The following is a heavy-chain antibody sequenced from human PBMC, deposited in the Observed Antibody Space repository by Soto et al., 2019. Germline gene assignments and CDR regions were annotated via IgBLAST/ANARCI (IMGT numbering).Heavy chain of an antibody. CDR3: AKATTVTTGFFDL. Sequence: QVQLVESGGGVVQPGRSLRLSCAASGFTFSSYGMHWVRQAPGKGLEWVAVISYDGGNKYYADSVKGRFTISRDNSKYSMYLQMSSLSDEDTAVYYCAKATTVTTGFFDLWGRGTLVTVSS. CDR2: ISYDGGNK. CDR1: GFTFSSYG. D-gene: IGHD4-17*01. J-gene: IGHJ2*01. V-gene: IGHV3-30*18.